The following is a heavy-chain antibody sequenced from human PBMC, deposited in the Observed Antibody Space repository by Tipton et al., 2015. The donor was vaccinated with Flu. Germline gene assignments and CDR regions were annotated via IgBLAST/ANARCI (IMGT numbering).Heavy chain of an antibody. CDR1: GGSITSTSYF. CDR2: IYYTGTT. CDR3: AQTTPYHSEIPDY. J-gene: IGHJ4*02. Sequence: TLSLTCTVSGGSITSTSYFWGWIRQPPGKGLEWIGSIYYTGTTYYTPSLKSRVTISVDTFENQISLILNSVTAADTAVYYCAQTTPYHSEIPDYWGQGTLVTISS. V-gene: IGHV4-39*01. D-gene: IGHD1-1*01.